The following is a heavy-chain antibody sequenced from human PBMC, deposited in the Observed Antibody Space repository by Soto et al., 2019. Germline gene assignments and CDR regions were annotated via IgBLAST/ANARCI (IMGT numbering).Heavy chain of an antibody. D-gene: IGHD3-22*01. Sequence: KPSETLSLTCAVSGGSISSSNWWSWVRQPPGKGLEWIGEIYHSGSTSDNPSLKRRVTISVDESKNGCSLERSSGTAAAAAVYCPATQAPTYSYHSSGYWAYYFAHWGQGTLVTASS. V-gene: IGHV4-4*01. CDR1: GGSISSSNW. J-gene: IGHJ4*02. CDR2: IYHSGST. CDR3: ATQAPTYSYHSSGYWAYYFAH.